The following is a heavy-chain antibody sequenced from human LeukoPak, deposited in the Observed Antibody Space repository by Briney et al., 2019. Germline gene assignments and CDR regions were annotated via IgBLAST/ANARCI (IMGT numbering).Heavy chain of an antibody. D-gene: IGHD6-19*01. J-gene: IGHJ4*02. Sequence: ASVKVSCKASGGTFSSYAISWVRQAPGQGLEWMGGIIPIFGTANYAQKFQGRVTITTDESTSTAYMELSSLRSEDTAVYYCARDRTGMRSGVVVAGTGLGYYFDYWGQGTLVTVSS. CDR1: GGTFSSYA. V-gene: IGHV1-69*05. CDR3: ARDRTGMRSGVVVAGTGLGYYFDY. CDR2: IIPIFGTA.